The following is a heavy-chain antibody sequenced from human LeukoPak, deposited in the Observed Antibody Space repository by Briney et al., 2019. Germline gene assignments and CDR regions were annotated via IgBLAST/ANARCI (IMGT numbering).Heavy chain of an antibody. Sequence: GGSLRLSCAASGFTFSSYAMSWVRQAPGKGLEWVAVISYDGSNKYYADSVKGRFTISRDNSKNTLYLQMNSLRAEDTAVYYCARDVYSNYYFDYWGQGTLVTVSS. CDR2: ISYDGSNK. J-gene: IGHJ4*02. V-gene: IGHV3-30-3*01. CDR3: ARDVYSNYYFDY. D-gene: IGHD4-11*01. CDR1: GFTFSSYA.